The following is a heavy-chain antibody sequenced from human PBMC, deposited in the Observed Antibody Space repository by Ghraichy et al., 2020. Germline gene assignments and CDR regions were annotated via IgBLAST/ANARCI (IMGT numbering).Heavy chain of an antibody. CDR1: GFSLSTSGVG. CDR3: AHRNDFWSGYQGPPSDAFDI. CDR2: IYWNDDK. J-gene: IGHJ3*02. V-gene: IGHV2-5*01. Sequence: SGPTLLKPTQTLTLTCTFSGFSLSTSGVGVGWIRQPPGKALEWLALIYWNDDKRYSPSLKSRLTITKDTSKNQVVLTMTNMDPVDTATYYCAHRNDFWSGYQGPPSDAFDIWGQGTMVTVSS. D-gene: IGHD3-3*01.